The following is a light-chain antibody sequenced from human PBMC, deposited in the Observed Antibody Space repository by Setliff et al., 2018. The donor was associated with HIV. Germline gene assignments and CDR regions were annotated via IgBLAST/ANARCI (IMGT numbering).Light chain of an antibody. Sequence: QSALTQPPSASGSPGQSVTTSCTGTSSDVGGYNYVSWYQQHPGKAPKLMIYEVSKRPSGVPDRFSGSKSGNTASLTVSGLQAGDEADYYCSSYAGSNNYVVGTGTKV. V-gene: IGLV2-8*01. J-gene: IGLJ1*01. CDR1: SSDVGGYNY. CDR2: EVS. CDR3: SSYAGSNNYV.